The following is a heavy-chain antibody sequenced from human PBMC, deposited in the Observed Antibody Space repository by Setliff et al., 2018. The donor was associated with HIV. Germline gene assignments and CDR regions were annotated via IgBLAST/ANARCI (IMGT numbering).Heavy chain of an antibody. Sequence: SETLSLTCSVSGGSISSGAYYWSWIRQHPGKGLEWIGYIYYSGSTYYNPSLKSRVTISLDTSKNQFSLRLSSVTAADTAVYYCARGAAAAIMDSFYHYMDVWGKGTTVTVSS. CDR3: ARGAAAAIMDSFYHYMDV. D-gene: IGHD3-16*01. V-gene: IGHV4-31*03. CDR1: GGSISSGAYY. J-gene: IGHJ6*03. CDR2: IYYSGST.